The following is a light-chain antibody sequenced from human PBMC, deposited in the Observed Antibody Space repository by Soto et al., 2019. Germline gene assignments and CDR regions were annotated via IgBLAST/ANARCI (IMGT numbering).Light chain of an antibody. CDR2: DNN. V-gene: IGLV1-51*01. CDR3: GTWDSSLSAGV. J-gene: IGLJ3*02. CDR1: SSNIGNNY. Sequence: QSVLTQPPSVSAAPGQKVTISGSGSSSNIGNNYVSCYQQLPGTAPTLLIYDNNKRPSGIPDRFSGSKSGTSATLGITGLQTGDEADYYCGTWDSSLSAGVFGGGTKLTV.